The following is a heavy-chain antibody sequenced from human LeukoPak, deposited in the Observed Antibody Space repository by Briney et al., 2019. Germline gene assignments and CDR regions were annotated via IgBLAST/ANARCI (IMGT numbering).Heavy chain of an antibody. V-gene: IGHV3-23*01. Sequence: GGSLRLSCAASGFTFNSDAMTWVRQAPEKGLEWVSSMTDSGVDTYYADSVKGRFTISRDNSKNTLFLQMNSLRAEDTAVYYCAKGSRGSYHYWGQGTLVTVSS. J-gene: IGHJ4*02. CDR2: MTDSGVDT. D-gene: IGHD1-26*01. CDR1: GFTFNSDA. CDR3: AKGSRGSYHY.